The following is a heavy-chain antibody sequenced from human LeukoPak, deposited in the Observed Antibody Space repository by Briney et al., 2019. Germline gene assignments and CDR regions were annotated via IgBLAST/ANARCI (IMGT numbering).Heavy chain of an antibody. CDR1: GFTFSSYS. CDR2: ISSSSTYI. D-gene: IGHD6-13*01. CDR3: ARQPGIAAAGRFDS. J-gene: IGHJ4*02. V-gene: IGHV3-21*01. Sequence: GGSLRLSCAASGFTFSSYSMNWVRQAPGKGLEWVSSISSSSTYIYYADSVKGRFTISRDNPKNSLFLQMKSLRAEDTAMYYCARQPGIAAAGRFDSWGQGTLVTVSS.